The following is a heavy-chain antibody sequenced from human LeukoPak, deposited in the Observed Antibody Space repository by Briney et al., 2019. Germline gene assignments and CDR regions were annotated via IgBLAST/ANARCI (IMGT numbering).Heavy chain of an antibody. V-gene: IGHV1-8*01. D-gene: IGHD3-22*01. CDR3: ARAQVVTLPTYYYHYYVDV. CDR1: GYTFSSYD. Sequence: GSVKVSCKASGYTFSSYDINWVRQATGQGLEWMGWMNPNSGNTGYAQKFQGRVTVTRNTSISTAYMELSSLRSEDTAVYYCARAQVVTLPTYYYHYYVDVWGKGTTVTISS. CDR2: MNPNSGNT. J-gene: IGHJ6*03.